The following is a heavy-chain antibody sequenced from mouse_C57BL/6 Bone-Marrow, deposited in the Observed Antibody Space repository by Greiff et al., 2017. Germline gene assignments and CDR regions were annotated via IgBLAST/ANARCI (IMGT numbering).Heavy chain of an antibody. CDR2: ISSGGSYT. V-gene: IGHV5-6*02. Sequence: DVKLVESGGDLVKPGGSLKLSCAASGFTFSSYGMSWVRQTPDKRLEWVATISSGGSYTYYPDSVKGRFTISRANAKNTLYLQMSSLKSEDTAMYYCARLFITTGAYWGQGTLVTVSA. J-gene: IGHJ3*01. D-gene: IGHD1-1*01. CDR1: GFTFSSYG. CDR3: ARLFITTGAY.